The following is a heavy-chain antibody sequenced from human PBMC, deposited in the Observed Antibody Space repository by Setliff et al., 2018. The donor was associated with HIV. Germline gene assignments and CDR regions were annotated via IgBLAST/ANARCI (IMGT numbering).Heavy chain of an antibody. CDR2: FDPEDGET. CDR1: GYTHTDLS. D-gene: IGHD3-22*01. CDR3: ATIRAYYYDSSGQEYFQY. J-gene: IGHJ1*01. V-gene: IGHV1-24*01. Sequence: ASVKVSCKVSGYTHTDLSIHWVRQAPGKGLEWMGGFDPEDGETVYAQKLQGRVTMTEDTSTDTAYMELSSLRSEDTAMYYCATIRAYYYDSSGQEYFQYWGHGTLVTVSS.